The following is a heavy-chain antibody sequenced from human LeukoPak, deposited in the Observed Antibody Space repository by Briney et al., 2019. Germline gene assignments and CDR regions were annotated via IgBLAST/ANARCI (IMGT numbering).Heavy chain of an antibody. V-gene: IGHV3-74*01. CDR2: INSDGSST. CDR1: GFTFSSYW. CDR3: ARDAHCSGGSCYLGGWFDP. D-gene: IGHD2-15*01. J-gene: IGHJ5*02. Sequence: GGSLRLSCAASGFTFSSYWMHWVRQAPGKGLVWVSRINSDGSSTSYADSVKGRFTISRDNAKNTLYLQMNSLRAEDTAVYYCARDAHCSGGSCYLGGWFDPWGQGTLVTVSS.